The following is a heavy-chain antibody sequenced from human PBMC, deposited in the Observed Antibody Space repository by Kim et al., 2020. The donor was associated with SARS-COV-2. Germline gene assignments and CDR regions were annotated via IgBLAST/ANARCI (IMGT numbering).Heavy chain of an antibody. D-gene: IGHD5-18*01. J-gene: IGHJ4*02. V-gene: IGHV4-39*01. CDR2: MYHSGST. CDR1: GGSVTINFYY. Sequence: SETLSLTCTVSGGSVTINFYYWGWIRQPPGKGLEWIGSMYHSGSTYYNPSLKSRVTISLDTSKNQFSLKLTSVTAADTAVYYCARFCGYNYGYQDFWGQGTLVTVSS. CDR3: ARFCGYNYGYQDF.